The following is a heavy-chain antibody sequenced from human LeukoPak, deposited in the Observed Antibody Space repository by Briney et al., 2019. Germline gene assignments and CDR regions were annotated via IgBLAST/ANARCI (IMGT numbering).Heavy chain of an antibody. J-gene: IGHJ4*02. D-gene: IGHD4-17*01. CDR3: ARDPDYGDCSLNYFDY. CDR2: IIPILGIA. CDR1: GGTFSSYA. V-gene: IGHV1-69*04. Sequence: SVKVSCKASGGTFSSYAISWVRQAPGQGLEWMGRIIPILGIANYAQKFQGRVTITADKSTSTAYMELSSLGSEDTAVYYCARDPDYGDCSLNYFDYWGQGTLVTVSS.